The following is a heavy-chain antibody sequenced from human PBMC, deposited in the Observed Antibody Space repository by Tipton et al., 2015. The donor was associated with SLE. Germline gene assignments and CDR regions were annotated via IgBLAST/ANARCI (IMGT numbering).Heavy chain of an antibody. CDR2: IXXXGST. V-gene: IGHV4-34*01. D-gene: IGHD3-16*01. J-gene: IGHJ6*02. CDR3: ARGGPSGEQXGVMPYYYGMDV. CDR1: GGSFSGYY. Sequence: TLSLTCAVYGGSFSGYYWXXXRQPPGKGLEWIGEIXXXGSTNYNPSLKSRVTISVDTSKNQFSLKLSSVTAADTAVYYCARGGPSGEQXGVMPYYYGMDVWGQGTTVXVSS.